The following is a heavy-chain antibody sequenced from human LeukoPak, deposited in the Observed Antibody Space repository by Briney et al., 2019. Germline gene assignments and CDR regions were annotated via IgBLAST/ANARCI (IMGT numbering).Heavy chain of an antibody. CDR3: AKDDRWLQFCC. Sequence: GGSLRLSCAASGFTFSSYAMSWVRQAPGKGLEWVSAISGSGGSTYYADSVRGRFTISRDNSRNTVYLQMNSLRAEDTAVYYCAKDDRWLQFCCWGQGTLVTVSA. CDR1: GFTFSSYA. D-gene: IGHD5-24*01. J-gene: IGHJ4*02. V-gene: IGHV3-23*01. CDR2: ISGSGGST.